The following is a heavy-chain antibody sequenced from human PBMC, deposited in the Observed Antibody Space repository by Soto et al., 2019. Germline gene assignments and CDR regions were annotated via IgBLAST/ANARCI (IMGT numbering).Heavy chain of an antibody. V-gene: IGHV3-33*01. CDR3: AREGTYCSGGSCYPRFDY. CDR2: IWYDGSNK. J-gene: IGHJ4*02. D-gene: IGHD2-15*01. CDR1: GFTFSSYG. Sequence: QVQLVESGGGVVQPGRSLRLSCAASGFTFSSYGMHWVRQAPGTGLEWVAVIWYDGSNKYYADSVKGRFTISRDNSKNTLYLEMNSLRAEDTAVYYCAREGTYCSGGSCYPRFDYWGQGTLVTVSS.